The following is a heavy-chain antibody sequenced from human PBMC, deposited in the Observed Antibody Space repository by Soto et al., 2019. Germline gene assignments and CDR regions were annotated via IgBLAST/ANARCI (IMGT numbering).Heavy chain of an antibody. CDR2: ITSSSSTI. V-gene: IGHV3-48*01. J-gene: IGHJ4*02. CDR1: GFTFSSYS. D-gene: IGHD3-10*01. Sequence: PGGSLRLSCAASGFTFSSYSMNWVRQAPGKGLEWVSYITSSSSTIFYADSVKGRFTISRDNSKNTLYLQMNSLRAEDTAVYYCAKDVVRGVLDYWGQGTLVTVSS. CDR3: AKDVVRGVLDY.